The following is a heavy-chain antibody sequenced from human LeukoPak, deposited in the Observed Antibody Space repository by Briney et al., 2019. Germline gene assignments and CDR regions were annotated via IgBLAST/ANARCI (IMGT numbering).Heavy chain of an antibody. D-gene: IGHD4/OR15-4a*01. Sequence: SETLSPTCTVSGGSISSGGYYWTWIRQHPGKGLEWIGYIYYSGSTYYNPSLKSRVTISLDTSKRQFSLKLTSVTAADTAVYYCAREDGTVVDAFDIWGQGTMVTVSS. V-gene: IGHV4-31*03. CDR1: GGSISSGGYY. CDR2: IYYSGST. J-gene: IGHJ3*02. CDR3: AREDGTVVDAFDI.